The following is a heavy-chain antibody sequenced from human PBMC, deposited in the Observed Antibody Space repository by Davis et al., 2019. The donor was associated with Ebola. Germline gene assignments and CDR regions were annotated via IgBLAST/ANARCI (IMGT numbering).Heavy chain of an antibody. Sequence: ASVKVSCKASGYTFTSYGISWVRQAPGQGLEWMGWISAYNGNTNYAQKLQGRVTMTTDTSTSTAYMELRSLRSDDTAVYYCARDRSLRSRDYYYMDVWGKGTTVTVSS. D-gene: IGHD3-10*01. CDR1: GYTFTSYG. V-gene: IGHV1-18*04. CDR2: ISAYNGNT. J-gene: IGHJ6*03. CDR3: ARDRSLRSRDYYYMDV.